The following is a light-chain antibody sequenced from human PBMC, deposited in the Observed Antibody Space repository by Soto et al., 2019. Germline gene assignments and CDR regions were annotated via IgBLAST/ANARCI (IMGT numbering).Light chain of an antibody. CDR1: GSNIGSNT. V-gene: IGLV1-44*01. CDR3: ATWDDSLNGYV. Sequence: QSVLTQPPSASGTPGQRITISCSGSGSNIGSNTVTWYQQLPRTAPKLLIYTNNQRPSGVPDRFSGSKSGTSASLAISGLQSGDEADYYCATWDDSLNGYVFGNGTKVTVL. CDR2: TNN. J-gene: IGLJ1*01.